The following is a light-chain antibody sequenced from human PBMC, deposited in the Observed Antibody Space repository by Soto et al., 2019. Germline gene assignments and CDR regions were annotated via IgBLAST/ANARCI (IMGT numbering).Light chain of an antibody. CDR3: CSYAGSSNIR. CDR1: SSDVGNYNF. J-gene: IGLJ2*01. CDR2: EGF. Sequence: QSALTQPASVSGSPGQSITISCTGTSSDVGNYNFVSWYQQYPGKAPKLMIYEGFKRPSGVSNRFSGSKSGNTASLTISGLQAEDEADYNCCSYAGSSNIRFGGGTKLTVL. V-gene: IGLV2-23*03.